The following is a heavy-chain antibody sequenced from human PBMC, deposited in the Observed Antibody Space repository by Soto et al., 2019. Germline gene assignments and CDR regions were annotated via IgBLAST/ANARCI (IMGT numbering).Heavy chain of an antibody. Sequence: PGGSLRLSCAASGFTFSSYGMHWVRQAPGKGLEWVAVISYDGSNKYCADTVKGRLTISRDNSKNTLYLQMNSLRAEDTAVYYCAKGLLWFGEFYFDGMDVWSQGTTVTVSS. CDR3: AKGLLWFGEFYFDGMDV. V-gene: IGHV3-30*18. D-gene: IGHD3-10*01. CDR1: GFTFSSYG. J-gene: IGHJ6*02. CDR2: ISYDGSNK.